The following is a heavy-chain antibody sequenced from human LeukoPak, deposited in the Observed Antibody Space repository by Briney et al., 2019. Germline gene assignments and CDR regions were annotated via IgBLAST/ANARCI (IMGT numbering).Heavy chain of an antibody. CDR3: ARSYSSLGYFDY. D-gene: IGHD5-18*01. CDR1: GYTFTGYY. Sequence: GXSVTVSCKASGYTFTGYYMHWVRQAPGQGLEWMGWINPNSGGTNYAQKFQGRVTMTRDTSISTAYMELSRLRSDDTAVYYCARSYSSLGYFDYWGQGTLVTVSS. CDR2: INPNSGGT. V-gene: IGHV1-2*02. J-gene: IGHJ4*02.